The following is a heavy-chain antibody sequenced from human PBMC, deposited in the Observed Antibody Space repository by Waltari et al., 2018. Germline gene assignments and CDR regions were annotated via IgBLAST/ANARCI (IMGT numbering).Heavy chain of an antibody. V-gene: IGHV3-30*18. D-gene: IGHD6-6*01. J-gene: IGHJ4*02. CDR2: ITYNVREK. CDR1: GFKFGDYG. CDR3: AKAEWGSSVYFDS. Sequence: QVQLVQSGGGVVQPGRSLRLSCVASGFKFGDYGVHWVRQAPGKRMEWVAVITYNVREKYYADSVKGRFTISRDNSKNKLYLQMNSLRVEDTAVYYCAKAEWGSSVYFDSWGQGTLVTVSS.